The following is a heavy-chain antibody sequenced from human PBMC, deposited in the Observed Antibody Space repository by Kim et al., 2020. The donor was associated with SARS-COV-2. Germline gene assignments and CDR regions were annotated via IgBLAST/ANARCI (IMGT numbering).Heavy chain of an antibody. Sequence: GGSLRLSCAASGFTFSRYGIHWVRRAPGKGLEWVAVISSDGAIKYYEDSVKGRFTISRDSSKNTVYLQMNSLRVEDTGVYYCATESTPDDAFGIWGQGT. CDR3: ATESTPDDAFGI. CDR1: GFTFSRYG. CDR2: ISSDGAIK. J-gene: IGHJ3*02. V-gene: IGHV3-30*03.